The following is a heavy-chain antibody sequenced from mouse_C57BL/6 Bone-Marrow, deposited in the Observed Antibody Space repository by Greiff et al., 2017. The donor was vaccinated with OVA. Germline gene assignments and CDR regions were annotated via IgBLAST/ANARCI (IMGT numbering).Heavy chain of an antibody. D-gene: IGHD1-1*01. CDR2: ISSGGSYT. CDR1: GFTFSSYG. Sequence: EVQLQQSGGDLVKPGGSLKLSCAASGFTFSSYGMSWVRQTPDKRLERVATISSGGSYTYYPDSVKGRFTISRDNAKNTLYLQMSSLKSEDTAMYYCARSPYYYGSRGYFDYWGQGTTLTVSS. CDR3: ARSPYYYGSRGYFDY. V-gene: IGHV5-6*01. J-gene: IGHJ2*01.